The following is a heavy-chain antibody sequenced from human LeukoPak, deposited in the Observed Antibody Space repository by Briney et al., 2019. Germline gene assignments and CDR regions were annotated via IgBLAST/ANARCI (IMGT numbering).Heavy chain of an antibody. J-gene: IGHJ5*02. CDR3: AGSTYYYGSGSYGPRFDP. D-gene: IGHD3-10*01. CDR1: GGTFSSYA. V-gene: IGHV1-69*05. Sequence: SVKVSCKASGGTFSSYAISWVRQGPGQGLEWMGGIIPIFGTANYAQKFQGRVTITTDESTSTAYMELSSLRSEDTAVYYCAGSTYYYGSGSYGPRFDPWGQGTLVTVSS. CDR2: IIPIFGTA.